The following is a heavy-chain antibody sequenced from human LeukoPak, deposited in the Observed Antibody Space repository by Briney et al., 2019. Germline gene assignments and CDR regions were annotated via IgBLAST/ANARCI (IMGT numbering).Heavy chain of an antibody. D-gene: IGHD3-22*01. CDR2: ISSSSSYI. Sequence: GGSLRLSCAASGFTFSSYSMNWVRQAPGKGLEWVSSISSSSSYIYYADSVKGRFTISRDNAKNSLYLQMNSLGADDTAVYYCARDASHFDSSGYFHNYYYGMDVWGQGTTVTVSS. CDR3: ARDASHFDSSGYFHNYYYGMDV. V-gene: IGHV3-21*01. CDR1: GFTFSSYS. J-gene: IGHJ6*02.